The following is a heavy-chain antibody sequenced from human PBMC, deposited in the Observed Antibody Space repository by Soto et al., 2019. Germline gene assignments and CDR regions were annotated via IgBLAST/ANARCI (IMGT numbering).Heavy chain of an antibody. CDR2: ISAYNGNT. Sequence: ASLKVSCQASGYTCTIYGISWVRQAPGQGLEWMGWISAYNGNTNYAQKLQGRVTMTTDTSTSTAYMELRSLRSDDTAVYYCARDGYYDILTGKNGFDPWGQG. CDR1: GYTCTIYG. D-gene: IGHD3-9*01. J-gene: IGHJ5*02. CDR3: ARDGYYDILTGKNGFDP. V-gene: IGHV1-18*01.